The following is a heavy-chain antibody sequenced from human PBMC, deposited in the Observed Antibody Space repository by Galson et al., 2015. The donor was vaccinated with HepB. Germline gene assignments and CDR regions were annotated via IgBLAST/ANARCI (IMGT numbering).Heavy chain of an antibody. CDR1: GFTFSSYS. Sequence: SLRLSCAASGFTFSSYSMNWVRQAPGKGLEWVSYISSSSSTIYYADSVKGRFTISRDNAKNSLYLQMNSLRDEDTAVYYCARLCIVGAQGFRGNAFDIWGQGTMVTVSS. J-gene: IGHJ3*02. V-gene: IGHV3-48*02. D-gene: IGHD1-26*01. CDR2: ISSSSSTI. CDR3: ARLCIVGAQGFRGNAFDI.